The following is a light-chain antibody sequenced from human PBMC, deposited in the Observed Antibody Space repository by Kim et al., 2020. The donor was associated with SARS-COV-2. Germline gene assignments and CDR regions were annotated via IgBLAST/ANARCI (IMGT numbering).Light chain of an antibody. J-gene: IGLJ3*02. CDR3: SSYTSIATWV. V-gene: IGLV2-14*03. CDR1: TSDVGAYNY. Sequence: SITISCTGTTSDVGAYNYVPWYQQHPGKAPKVMIYDVTERPAEVSNRFSGSKSGNTASLTISGLHAEDEGDYYCSSYTSIATWVFGGGTKLTVL. CDR2: DVT.